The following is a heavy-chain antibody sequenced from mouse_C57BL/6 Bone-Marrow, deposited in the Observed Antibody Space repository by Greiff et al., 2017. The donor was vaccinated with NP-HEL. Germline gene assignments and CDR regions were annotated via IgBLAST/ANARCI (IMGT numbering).Heavy chain of an antibody. Sequence: QVQLQQPGAELVRPGTSVKLSCKASGYTFTSYWMHWVKQRPGQGLEWIGVIDPSDSYTNYNQKFKGKATLTVDTSSSTAYMQLSSLTSEDSAVYYCARDYYEGYWGQGTTLTVSS. CDR3: ARDYYEGY. CDR2: IDPSDSYT. J-gene: IGHJ2*01. CDR1: GYTFTSYW. V-gene: IGHV1-59*01. D-gene: IGHD1-1*01.